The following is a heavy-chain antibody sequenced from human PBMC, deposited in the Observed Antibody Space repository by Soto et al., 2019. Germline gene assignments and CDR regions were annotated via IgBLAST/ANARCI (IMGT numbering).Heavy chain of an antibody. CDR1: GFTFNNYA. Sequence: EVQLLESGGGLVQPGGSLRLSCAASGFTFNNYAMNWVRQAPGKGLEWVSAISGSGVSLYYADSVKGRFTISRDNSKNAQHLDMNSLRAEDTAVYYCAKVMEPSYDYVWGGYRHAYGMDGWGQGTTVTVSS. CDR2: ISGSGVSL. J-gene: IGHJ6*02. CDR3: AKVMEPSYDYVWGGYRHAYGMDG. D-gene: IGHD3-16*02. V-gene: IGHV3-23*01.